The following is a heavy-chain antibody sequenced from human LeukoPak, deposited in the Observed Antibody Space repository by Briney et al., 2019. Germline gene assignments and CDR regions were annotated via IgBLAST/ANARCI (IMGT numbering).Heavy chain of an antibody. J-gene: IGHJ4*02. CDR2: ISGSGGST. CDR1: GFTFSSYG. Sequence: PGGSLRLSCAASGFTFSSYGMSWVRQAPGKGLEWVSAISGSGGSTYYADSVKGRFTISRDNSKNTLYLQMNSLRAEDTAVYYCAKDLDISRGYSYGYPELVYWGQGTLVTVSS. V-gene: IGHV3-23*01. D-gene: IGHD5-18*01. CDR3: AKDLDISRGYSYGYPELVY.